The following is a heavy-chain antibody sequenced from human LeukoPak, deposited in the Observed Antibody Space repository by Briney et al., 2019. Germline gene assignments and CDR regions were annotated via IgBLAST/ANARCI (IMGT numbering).Heavy chain of an antibody. CDR2: ISSSSSYI. V-gene: IGHV3-21*01. J-gene: IGHJ6*03. D-gene: IGHD6-6*01. CDR3: ARDRLANNYYYYYMDV. CDR1: GFTFSSYS. Sequence: GGSLRLSCAASGFTFSSYSMNWVRQAPGKGLEWVSSISSSSSYIYYADSVKGRFTISRDNAKNSLYLQMNSLRAEDTAVYYCARDRLANNYYYYYMDVWGKGTTVTVSS.